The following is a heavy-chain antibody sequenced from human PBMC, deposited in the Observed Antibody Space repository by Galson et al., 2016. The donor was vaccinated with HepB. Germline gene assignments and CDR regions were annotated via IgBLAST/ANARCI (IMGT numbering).Heavy chain of an antibody. CDR1: HFTFSSYG. CDR2: LSSGGGTS. J-gene: IGHJ4*02. V-gene: IGHV3-23*01. D-gene: IGHD6-19*01. CDR3: AKPGSGWYVDY. Sequence: SLRLSCAASHFTFSSYGMTWVRQAPGKGLEWVSALSSGGGTSFYADAVKGRFTISRDISKNTLYLQMNSLRAEDTAVYYCAKPGSGWYVDYWGQGTLVTVSS.